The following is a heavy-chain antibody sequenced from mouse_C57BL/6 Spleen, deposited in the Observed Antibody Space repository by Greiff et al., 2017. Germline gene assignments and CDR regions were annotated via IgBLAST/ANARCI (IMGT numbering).Heavy chain of an antibody. Sequence: QVQLQQPGAELVRPGSSVKLSCKASGYTFTSYWMHWVKQRPIQGLEWIGNIDPSDSETHYNQKFKDKATLTVDKSSSTAYMQLSSLTSEDSAVYYCARKGIYCPFAYWGQGTLVTVSA. CDR3: ARKGIYCPFAY. J-gene: IGHJ3*01. CDR1: GYTFTSYW. V-gene: IGHV1-52*01. CDR2: IDPSDSET. D-gene: IGHD1-1*01.